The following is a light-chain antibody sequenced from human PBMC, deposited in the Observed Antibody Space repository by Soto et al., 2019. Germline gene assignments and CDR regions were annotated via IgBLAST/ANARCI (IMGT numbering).Light chain of an antibody. Sequence: EIVMTQSPATRSVSPGERATLSCRASQDIKSHLAWYQQKPGQAPRLLISRASTRATGFPSRFSGSGSGTEFTLTISSLQSEDSAVYYCQHYNNWPYTFGPGTKVDIK. CDR3: QHYNNWPYT. J-gene: IGKJ2*01. V-gene: IGKV3-15*01. CDR1: QDIKSH. CDR2: RAS.